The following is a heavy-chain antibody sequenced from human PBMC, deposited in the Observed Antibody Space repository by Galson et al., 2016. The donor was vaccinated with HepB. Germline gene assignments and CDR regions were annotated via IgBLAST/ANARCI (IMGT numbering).Heavy chain of an antibody. J-gene: IGHJ4*02. Sequence: SETLSLTCSFSGGSINTYYWSWIRQPPGKGLEWIGYIYNSGNTNYNPSLKSRVTISVDTSKNQFSLKLSSVTAADTAVYYCASHSGYGSYYFDYWGQGTLVTVSS. D-gene: IGHD5-12*01. V-gene: IGHV4-59*01. CDR2: IYNSGNT. CDR1: GGSINTYY. CDR3: ASHSGYGSYYFDY.